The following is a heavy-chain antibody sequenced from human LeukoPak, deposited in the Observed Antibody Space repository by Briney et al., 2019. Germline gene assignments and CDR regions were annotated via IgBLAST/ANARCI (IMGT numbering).Heavy chain of an antibody. CDR3: AREGYSSSWNYFDY. D-gene: IGHD6-13*01. CDR2: INPSGGTT. Sequence: ASVKVSCKASGYTFINYYVHWVRQAPGQGLEWMGIINPSGGTTTYAQKIQDRVTLTRDTSTSTAYMELRSLRSDDTAVYYCAREGYSSSWNYFDYWGQGALVTVSS. J-gene: IGHJ4*02. V-gene: IGHV1-46*01. CDR1: GYTFINYY.